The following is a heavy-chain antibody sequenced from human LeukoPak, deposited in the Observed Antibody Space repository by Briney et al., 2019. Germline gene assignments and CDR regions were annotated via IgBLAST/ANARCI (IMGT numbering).Heavy chain of an antibody. V-gene: IGHV3-43D*04. CDR2: ISWDGGST. D-gene: IGHD3-22*01. CDR3: AKGGDYDSSGYYPFQH. J-gene: IGHJ1*01. CDR1: GFTFDDYA. Sequence: PGGSLRLSCAASGFTFDDYAMHWVRQAPGKGLEWVSLISWDGGSTYYADSVKGRFTISRDNSKNSLYLQMNSLRAEDTALYYCAKGGDYDSSGYYPFQHWGQGTLVTVSS.